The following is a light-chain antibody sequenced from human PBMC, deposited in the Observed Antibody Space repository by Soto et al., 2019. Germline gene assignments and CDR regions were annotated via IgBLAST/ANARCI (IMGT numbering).Light chain of an antibody. Sequence: EIVMTQSPATLSVSPGESATLSCRASLNFGSDLAWYQQRPGQAPRLLIYGASTRVPGISVRFGGSRSGTEFTLTISSLQSEDFAVYYCQQYYKWPPTFGQGTKVEI. CDR3: QQYYKWPPT. V-gene: IGKV3-15*01. CDR2: GAS. CDR1: LNFGSD. J-gene: IGKJ1*01.